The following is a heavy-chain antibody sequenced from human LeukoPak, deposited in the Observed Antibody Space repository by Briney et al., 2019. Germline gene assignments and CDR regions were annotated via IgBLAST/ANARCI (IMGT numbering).Heavy chain of an antibody. CDR3: ASVIWSDHFSDFDY. J-gene: IGHJ4*02. CDR1: GYTFTGYY. Sequence: ASVKVSCKASGYTFTGYYLHWVRQAPGQGLEWMGWINPNSGDTNYSQKFRGRVTMTRDTSISTAYMELSRLTSDDTAIYYCASVIWSDHFSDFDYWGQGTLVTVSS. D-gene: IGHD3-3*01. V-gene: IGHV1-2*02. CDR2: INPNSGDT.